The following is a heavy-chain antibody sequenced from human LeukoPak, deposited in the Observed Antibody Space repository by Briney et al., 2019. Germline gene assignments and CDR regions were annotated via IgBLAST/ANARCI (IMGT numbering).Heavy chain of an antibody. CDR2: ISGSSSYI. Sequence: PGGSLRLSCAASGFNFIACSLNWVRQPPGKGLEWVSSISGSSSYIYYADSVKGRFTISRDKAKNSLYLQMDSLRPEDTAVYFCARHETNFDYWGQGVLVTVSS. J-gene: IGHJ4*02. CDR1: GFNFIACS. CDR3: ARHETNFDY. V-gene: IGHV3-21*01.